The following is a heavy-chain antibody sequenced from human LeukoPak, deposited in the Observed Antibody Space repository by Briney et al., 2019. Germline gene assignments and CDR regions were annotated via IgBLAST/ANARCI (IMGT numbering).Heavy chain of an antibody. D-gene: IGHD3-10*01. CDR1: GGTFSSYA. J-gene: IGHJ5*02. CDR3: ARSHITMVRGVIDWFDP. V-gene: IGHV1-69*05. CDR2: IIPIFGTA. Sequence: SVKVSCKASGGTFSSYAISWVRQAPGQGLEWMGGIIPIFGTANYAQKFQGRVTITTDESTSTAYMELSRLRSDDTAVYYCARSHITMVRGVIDWFDPWGQGTLVTVSS.